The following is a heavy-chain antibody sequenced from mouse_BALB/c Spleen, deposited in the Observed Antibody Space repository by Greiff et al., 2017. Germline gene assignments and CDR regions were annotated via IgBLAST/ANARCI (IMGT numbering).Heavy chain of an antibody. CDR1: EYEFPSHD. D-gene: IGHD1-2*01. CDR3: ARQLRLRTAY. Sequence: EVQLVESGGGLVQPGESLKLSCESNEYEFPSHDMSWVRKTPEKRLELVAAINSDGGSTYYPDTVKGRFTISRDNAKNTLYLQMSSLKSEDTAMYYCARQLRLRTAYWGQGTLVTVSA. CDR2: INSDGGST. V-gene: IGHV5-2*01. J-gene: IGHJ3*01.